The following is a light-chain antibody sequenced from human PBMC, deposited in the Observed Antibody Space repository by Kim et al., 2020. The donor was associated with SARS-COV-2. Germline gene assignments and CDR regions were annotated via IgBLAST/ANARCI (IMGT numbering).Light chain of an antibody. CDR2: QDD. Sequence: SYELTQPPSVSVSPGQTASITCSGDELGDKYACWYQQKPGQSPVLVIYQDDKRPSGIPERFSGSNSGNAATLTISGTQAMDEADYYCQAWDSSIVLVVTG. CDR3: QAWDSSIVL. J-gene: IGLJ1*01. V-gene: IGLV3-1*01. CDR1: ELGDKY.